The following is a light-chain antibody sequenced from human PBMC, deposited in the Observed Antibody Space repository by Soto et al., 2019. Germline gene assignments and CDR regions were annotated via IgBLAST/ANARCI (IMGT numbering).Light chain of an antibody. CDR1: QSVSNKY. Sequence: ILLTHSPGTLSLSPWDRATLSSRASQSVSNKYLAWYQQKPGQAPRLLIYGASSRATGIPDRFSGSGSGTDFTLTISRLEPEDFAVYYCQQCGSSSTFGQGTRLEIK. J-gene: IGKJ5*01. V-gene: IGKV3-20*01. CDR3: QQCGSSST. CDR2: GAS.